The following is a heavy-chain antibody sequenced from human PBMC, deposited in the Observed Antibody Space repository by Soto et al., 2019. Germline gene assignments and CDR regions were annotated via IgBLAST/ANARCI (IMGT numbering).Heavy chain of an antibody. CDR3: ATVGYCSSTSCHPG. V-gene: IGHV1-24*01. Sequence: ASVKVSCKVSGYTLTELSMHWVRQAPGKGLEWMGGFDPEDGETIYAQKFQGRVTMTEDTSTDTAYMELSSLRSEDTAVYYCATVGYCSSTSCHPGWGQGTLVTSPQ. D-gene: IGHD2-2*01. CDR1: GYTLTELS. J-gene: IGHJ4*02. CDR2: FDPEDGET.